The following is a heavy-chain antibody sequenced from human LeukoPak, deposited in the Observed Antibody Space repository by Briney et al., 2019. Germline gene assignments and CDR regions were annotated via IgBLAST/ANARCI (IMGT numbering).Heavy chain of an antibody. CDR1: GVSFSGYY. CDR2: INHSGST. CDR3: ARGPYYDSSGYFIY. Sequence: SETLSLTCAVYGVSFSGYYWNWIRQSPGKGLEWIGEINHSGSTNYNPSLKSRVTISVDTSKNQFSLKLSSVTAADTAVYYCARGPYYDSSGYFIYWGQGTLVTVSS. D-gene: IGHD3-22*01. J-gene: IGHJ4*02. V-gene: IGHV4-34*01.